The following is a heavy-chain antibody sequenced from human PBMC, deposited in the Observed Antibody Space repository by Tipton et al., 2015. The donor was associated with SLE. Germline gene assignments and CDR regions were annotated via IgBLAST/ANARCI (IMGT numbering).Heavy chain of an antibody. CDR1: GGSISSGSYY. D-gene: IGHD2-15*01. Sequence: TLSLTCTFSGGSISSGSYYWNWIRQPAGKGLEWIGEINHSGSTNYNPSLKSRVTISVDTSKNQFSLKLSSVTAADTAVYYCARDRSLVAAGWFDPWGQGTLVTVSS. J-gene: IGHJ5*02. CDR2: INHSGST. CDR3: ARDRSLVAAGWFDP. V-gene: IGHV4-39*07.